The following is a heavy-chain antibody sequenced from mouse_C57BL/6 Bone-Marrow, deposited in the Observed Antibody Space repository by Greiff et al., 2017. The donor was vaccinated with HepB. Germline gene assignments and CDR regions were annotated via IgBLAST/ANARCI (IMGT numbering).Heavy chain of an antibody. CDR2: IDPANGNT. J-gene: IGHJ1*03. Sequence: VQLKESVAELVRPGASVKLSCTASGFNIKNTYMHWVKQRPEQGLEWIGRIDPANGNTKYDPKFQGKATITADTSSNPAYLQLSSLTSEDTAIYYGARYDGYSWYFDVGGTGTTVTVSS. CDR3: ARYDGYSWYFDV. D-gene: IGHD2-3*01. CDR1: GFNIKNTY. V-gene: IGHV14-3*01.